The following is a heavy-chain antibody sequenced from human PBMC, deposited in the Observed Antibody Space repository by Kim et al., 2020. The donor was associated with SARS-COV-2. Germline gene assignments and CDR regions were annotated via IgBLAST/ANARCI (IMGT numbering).Heavy chain of an antibody. CDR2: ISYDGSNK. CDR1: GFTFSSYA. CDR3: ARRLHSDSPWDYYYGMDV. V-gene: IGHV3-30*04. Sequence: GGSLRRSCAASGFTFSSYAMHWVRQAPGKGLEWVAVISYDGSNKYYADSVKGRFTISRDNSKNTLYLQMNSLRAEDTAVYYCARRLHSDSPWDYYYGMDVWGQGTTVTVSS. J-gene: IGHJ6*02. D-gene: IGHD4-4*01.